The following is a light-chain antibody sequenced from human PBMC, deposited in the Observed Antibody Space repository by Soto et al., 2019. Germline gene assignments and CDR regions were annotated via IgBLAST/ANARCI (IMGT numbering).Light chain of an antibody. CDR3: NSYAGSNKV. CDR1: SSDVGGYNY. V-gene: IGLV2-8*01. CDR2: EVS. J-gene: IGLJ2*01. Sequence: QSALTQPPSASGSPGQSVTISCTGTSSDVGGYNYVSWYQQHPGKAPKLMIYEVSKRPSGVPDRFSGSKSGNTASLTVSGLQADDQADYYCNSYAGSNKVFGGGTKLTVL.